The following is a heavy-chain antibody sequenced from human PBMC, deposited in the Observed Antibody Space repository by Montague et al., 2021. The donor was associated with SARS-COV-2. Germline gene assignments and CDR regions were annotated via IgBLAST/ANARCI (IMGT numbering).Heavy chain of an antibody. CDR2: ISDRGNT. CDR3: ARGSGCSGGSCYSEWDPYYYYGMDV. CDR1: GDSISNHY. V-gene: IGHV4-59*11. Sequence: SETLSLTCSVSGDSISNHYWSWIRQPPGKGLEWIGYISDRGNTKYNTSLKSPVTISADTSKNQFSLKLSSVTAADTAVYYCARGSGCSGGSCYSEWDPYYYYGMDVWGQGTTVTVSS. J-gene: IGHJ6*02. D-gene: IGHD2-15*01.